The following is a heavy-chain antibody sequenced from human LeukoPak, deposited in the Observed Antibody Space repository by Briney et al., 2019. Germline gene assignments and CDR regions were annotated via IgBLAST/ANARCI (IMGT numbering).Heavy chain of an antibody. CDR3: AKVAKYYYGSETYYFFEH. J-gene: IGHJ4*02. D-gene: IGHD3-10*01. CDR2: TKEDGGEK. V-gene: IGHV3-7*01. Sequence: GGSLRLSCAASGFTFSTYWMSWVRQAPGKGLEWVANTKEDGGEKYYVDSVKGRFTISRDNAKNSLYLQMNSLRVEDTAVFYCAKVAKYYYGSETYYFFEHWGQGTPVTASS. CDR1: GFTFSTYW.